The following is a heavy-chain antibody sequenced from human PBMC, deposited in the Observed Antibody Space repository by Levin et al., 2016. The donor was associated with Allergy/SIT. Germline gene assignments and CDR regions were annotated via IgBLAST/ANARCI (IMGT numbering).Heavy chain of an antibody. CDR3: ARDFPDLVRHTPMDV. Sequence: WVRQAPGQGLEWMGWISAYNGNTNYAQKLQGRVTMTTDTSTSTAYMELRSLRSDDTAVYYCARDFPDLVRHTPMDVWGQGTTVTVSS. V-gene: IGHV1-18*01. D-gene: IGHD3-10*01. CDR2: ISAYNGNT. J-gene: IGHJ6*02.